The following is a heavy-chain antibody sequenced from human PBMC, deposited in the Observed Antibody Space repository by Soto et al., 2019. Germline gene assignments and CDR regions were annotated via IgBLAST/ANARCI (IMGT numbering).Heavy chain of an antibody. V-gene: IGHV1-58*01. Sequence: GASVKVSCKASGFTFTSSAVQWVRQARGQRLEWIGWIVVGSGNTNYAQKFQERVTITRDMSTSTAYMELSSLRSEDTAVYYCAAVGLGYCSGGSCYPPYWGQGTLVTAPQ. J-gene: IGHJ4*02. CDR1: GFTFTSSA. CDR3: AAVGLGYCSGGSCYPPY. D-gene: IGHD2-15*01. CDR2: IVVGSGNT.